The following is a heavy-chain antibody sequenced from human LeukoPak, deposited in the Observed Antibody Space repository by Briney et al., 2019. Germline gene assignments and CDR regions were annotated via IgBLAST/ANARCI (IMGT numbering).Heavy chain of an antibody. CDR1: GFTFSNAW. J-gene: IGHJ4*02. V-gene: IGHV3-21*01. CDR2: ISSSSSSYI. D-gene: IGHD2-2*01. CDR3: AKDWRGYCSGTSCSFDF. Sequence: GGSLRLSCAASGFTFSNAWMSWVRQAPGKGLEWVSSISSSSSSYILYADSVKGRFTISRDNSKNTLYLQMNSLRAEDTAVYYCAKDWRGYCSGTSCSFDFWGQGTLVTVSS.